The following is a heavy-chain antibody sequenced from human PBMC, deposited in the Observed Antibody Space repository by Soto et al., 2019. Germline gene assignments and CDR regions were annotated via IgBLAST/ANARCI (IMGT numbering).Heavy chain of an antibody. CDR1: GASINSGGFH. D-gene: IGHD6-13*01. CDR3: ARVSAAGTRWFDP. CDR2: IDYRGRT. J-gene: IGHJ5*02. Sequence: QVHLQESGPGLVKSSQTLSLTCSVSGASINSGGFHWSWVRQFPGKGLEWIGYIDYRGRTFYNPSLKSRATISRDTSKNQFSLEVHSVTAADTAVFFCARVSAAGTRWFDPWGQGTLVTVSS. V-gene: IGHV4-31*03.